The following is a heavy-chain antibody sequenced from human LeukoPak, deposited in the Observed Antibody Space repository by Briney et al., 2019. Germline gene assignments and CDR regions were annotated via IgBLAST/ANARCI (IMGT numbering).Heavy chain of an antibody. Sequence: SETLSLTCTVSGGSISSSSYYWGWIRQPPGKGLEWIGSIYYSGSTYYNPSLKSRVTISVDTSKNQFSLKLSSVTAADTAVYYCARHPGNCSGGSCWAKQLRRERKNMYSFDYWGQGTLVTVSS. D-gene: IGHD2-15*01. CDR1: GGSISSSSYY. CDR2: IYYSGST. CDR3: ARHPGNCSGGSCWAKQLRRERKNMYSFDY. V-gene: IGHV4-39*01. J-gene: IGHJ4*02.